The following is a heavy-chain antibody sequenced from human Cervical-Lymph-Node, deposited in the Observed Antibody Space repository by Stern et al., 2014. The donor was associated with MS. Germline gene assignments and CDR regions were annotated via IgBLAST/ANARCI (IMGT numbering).Heavy chain of an antibody. CDR1: GYPFTGYD. D-gene: IGHD1/OR15-1a*01. Sequence: VQLEESEAEVKKPGASVKVACKASGYPFTGYDITWVRQATGQGLEWMGWINPNSAATGNAQKFQGRVSMARDTSTDTVYMELNSLASEDTGVYYCARRKTGWTGTTLFDVFDTWGQGTVVTVSS. J-gene: IGHJ3*02. CDR3: ARRKTGWTGTTLFDVFDT. V-gene: IGHV1-8*01. CDR2: INPNSAAT.